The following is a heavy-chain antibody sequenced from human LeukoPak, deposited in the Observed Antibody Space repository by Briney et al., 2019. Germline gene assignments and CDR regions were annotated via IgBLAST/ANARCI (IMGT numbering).Heavy chain of an antibody. CDR1: GFTFSSYS. J-gene: IGHJ6*03. CDR2: FSSGDSYI. D-gene: IGHD3-3*01. Sequence: GGSLRLSCAASGFTFSSYSMCWVRQAPGKGLEWVSSFSSGDSYIYYADSVKGRFTISRDNAKNSLYLQMNSLRAEDTAVYYCARALPITIFGVAPLPYYYYMDVWGKGTTVTVSS. V-gene: IGHV3-21*01. CDR3: ARALPITIFGVAPLPYYYYMDV.